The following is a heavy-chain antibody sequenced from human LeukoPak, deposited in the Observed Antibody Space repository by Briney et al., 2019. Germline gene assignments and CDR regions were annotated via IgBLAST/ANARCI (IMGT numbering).Heavy chain of an antibody. CDR2: VNLQGST. J-gene: IGHJ4*03. V-gene: IGHV4-4*02. Sequence: SGTLPVTLGVSGGSISNTNFWTWVRQPPGKGLEWIGEVNLQGSTNYNPSLKSRVAISVDKSENHISLKLTSVTAADTAVYYCTREGGPCRRLDYSGQGTLVTVAS. CDR3: TREGGPCRRLDY. CDR1: GGSISNTNF.